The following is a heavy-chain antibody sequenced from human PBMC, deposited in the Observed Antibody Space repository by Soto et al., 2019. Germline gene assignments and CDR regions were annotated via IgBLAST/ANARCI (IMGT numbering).Heavy chain of an antibody. CDR3: AADYYSSSWTYYYYGMDV. CDR2: IVVGSGNT. D-gene: IGHD6-13*01. CDR1: GFTFTSSA. J-gene: IGHJ6*02. Sequence: ASVKVSCKASGFTFTSSAVQWVRQARGQRLEWIGWIVVGSGNTNYAQKFQERVTITRDMSTSTAYMELSSLRSEDTAVYYCAADYYSSSWTYYYYGMDVWGQGTMVTVSS. V-gene: IGHV1-58*01.